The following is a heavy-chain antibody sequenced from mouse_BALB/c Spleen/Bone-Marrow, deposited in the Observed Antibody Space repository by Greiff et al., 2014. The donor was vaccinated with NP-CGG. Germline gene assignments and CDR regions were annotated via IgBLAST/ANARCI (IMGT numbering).Heavy chain of an antibody. J-gene: IGHJ3*01. CDR2: IDPSYGGT. CDR1: GYSFTDYN. CDR3: ARGHDGYRTWFAY. V-gene: IGHV1-39*01. D-gene: IGHD2-3*01. Sequence: EVQLQQSGPELEKPGASVKMSCKASGYSFTDYNMNWVKQSNGKSLEWIGNIDPSYGGTTYNQKFKGKATLTADKSSSTVYMQLKSLTSEDSAAYYCARGHDGYRTWFAYWGQGTLVTVSA.